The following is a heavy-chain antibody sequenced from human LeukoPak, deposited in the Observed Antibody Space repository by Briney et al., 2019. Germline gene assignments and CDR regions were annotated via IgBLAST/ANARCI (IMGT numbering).Heavy chain of an antibody. D-gene: IGHD2-15*01. J-gene: IGHJ4*02. CDR2: IYYSGTT. CDR1: GGSISPYY. V-gene: IGHV4-59*01. CDR3: ARDRASAGGFDY. Sequence: PETLSLTCSVSGGSISPYYWSWIRQPPGKGLEWIGYIYYSGTTNYNPSLQSRVTISVATSKNQFSLKLSSVTAADTALYYCARDRASAGGFDYWGQGTLVTVSS.